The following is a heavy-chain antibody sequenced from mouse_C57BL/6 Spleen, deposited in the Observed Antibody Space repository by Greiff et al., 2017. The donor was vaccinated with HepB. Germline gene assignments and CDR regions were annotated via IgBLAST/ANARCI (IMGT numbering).Heavy chain of an antibody. CDR1: GYTFTSYG. Sequence: VQLQQSGAELARPGASVKLSCKASGYTFTSYGISWVKQRTGQGLEWIGEIYPRSGNTYYNEKFKGKATLTADKSSSTAYLELRSLTSEDSAVYFCARTYGSSHWYFDVWGTGTTLTVSS. J-gene: IGHJ1*03. CDR3: ARTYGSSHWYFDV. D-gene: IGHD1-1*01. V-gene: IGHV1-81*01. CDR2: IYPRSGNT.